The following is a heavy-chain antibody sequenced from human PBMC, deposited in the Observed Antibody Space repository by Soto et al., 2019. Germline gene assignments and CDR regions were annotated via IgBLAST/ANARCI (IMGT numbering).Heavy chain of an antibody. CDR2: MNPNSGNT. D-gene: IGHD3-10*01. J-gene: IGHJ3*02. V-gene: IGHV1-8*01. Sequence: QVQLVQSGAEVKKPGASVKVSCKASGYTFTSYDINWVRQAPGQGLEWMGWMNPNSGNTGYAVNLQKFQGRVTMTRNTSINTAYMELSSLRSEDTAVYYWARDYGSGSHDAFDIWGQGTMVTVSS. CDR3: ARDYGSGSHDAFDI. CDR1: GYTFTSYD.